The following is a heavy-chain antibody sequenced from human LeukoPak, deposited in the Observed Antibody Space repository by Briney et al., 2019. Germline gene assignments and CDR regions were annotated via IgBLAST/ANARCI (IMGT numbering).Heavy chain of an antibody. Sequence: SETLSLTCAVYGGSFSGYYWSWIRQPPGKGLEWIGEINHSGSTNYNPSLKSRVTISVDTSKNQFSLKLSSVTAADTAVYYCARVGYCSGGSCYSLYYYYYMDVWGKGTTVTISS. CDR3: ARVGYCSGGSCYSLYYYYYMDV. J-gene: IGHJ6*03. V-gene: IGHV4-34*01. CDR2: INHSGST. CDR1: GGSFSGYY. D-gene: IGHD2-15*01.